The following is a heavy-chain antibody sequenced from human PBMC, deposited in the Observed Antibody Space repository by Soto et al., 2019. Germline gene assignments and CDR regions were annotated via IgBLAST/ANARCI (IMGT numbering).Heavy chain of an antibody. J-gene: IGHJ4*02. CDR3: TAYGGNGAFDS. D-gene: IGHD4-17*01. V-gene: IGHV3-15*01. CDR1: GFTFCIAW. Sequence: EVQLVESGGGLVKPGGSLRLSCAASGFTFCIAWMSWVRQAPGKGLEWVGRIKSKTDGGATDYAAPVKGRFTISRDDSKNTLWLQMNSLKTEDTAVYYCTAYGGNGAFDSWGQGTLVTVSS. CDR2: IKSKTDGGAT.